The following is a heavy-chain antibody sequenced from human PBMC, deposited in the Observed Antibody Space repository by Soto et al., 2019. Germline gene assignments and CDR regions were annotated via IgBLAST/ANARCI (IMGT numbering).Heavy chain of an antibody. CDR3: ARGGEATTGTRYYYYGMDV. Sequence: QVQLVESGGGVVQPGRSLRLSCAASGFTFSSYGMHWVRQAPGKGLEWVAGIWYDGSNKYYADSVKGRFTISRDNAKNTVYRQMDSLRAEDTAVYYCARGGEATTGTRYYYYGMDVWGQGTTVTVSS. D-gene: IGHD4-4*01. CDR1: GFTFSSYG. CDR2: IWYDGSNK. J-gene: IGHJ6*02. V-gene: IGHV3-33*01.